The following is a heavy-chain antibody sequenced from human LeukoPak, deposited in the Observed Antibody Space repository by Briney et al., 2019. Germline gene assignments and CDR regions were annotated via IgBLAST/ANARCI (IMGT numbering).Heavy chain of an antibody. J-gene: IGHJ4*02. D-gene: IGHD5-18*01. Sequence: PGGSLRLSCAASGFTFSSYAMHWVRQAPGKGLEWVAVISYDGSNKYYADSVKGRFTISRDNSKNTLYLQMNSLRAEDTAVYYCARDPHPTAMVGFEGLPHDYWGQGTLVTVSS. V-gene: IGHV3-30-3*01. CDR2: ISYDGSNK. CDR1: GFTFSSYA. CDR3: ARDPHPTAMVGFEGLPHDY.